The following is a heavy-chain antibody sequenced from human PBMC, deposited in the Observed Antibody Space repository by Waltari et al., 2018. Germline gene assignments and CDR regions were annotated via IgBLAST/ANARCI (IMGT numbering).Heavy chain of an antibody. CDR2: INPNSGGT. D-gene: IGHD2-2*01. CDR1: GYTFTGSH. CDR3: ARDYCSSISCVFDY. V-gene: IGHV1-2*06. Sequence: QVQLVQSGAEVKKPGASVKVSCKASGYTFTGSHMHCVRQAPGQGLEWMGRINPNSGGTNYAQKFQGRVTMTRDTSISTVYMELSRLTSDDTAMYYCARDYCSSISCVFDYWGQGTLVTVSS. J-gene: IGHJ4*02.